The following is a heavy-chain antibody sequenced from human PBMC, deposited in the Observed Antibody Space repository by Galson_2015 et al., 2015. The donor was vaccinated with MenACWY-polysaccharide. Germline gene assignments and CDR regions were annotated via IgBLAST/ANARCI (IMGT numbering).Heavy chain of an antibody. CDR3: ARSPGGRESYYDGGFGAIDY. Sequence: SVKVSCKASGYTFTNYAMHWVRQAPGQRLEWMGWINAGNGNTKYSQKFQGRVTITRDTSASTAYIELSSLRSEDTAIYYCARSPGGRESYYDGGFGAIDYWGQGTLVTVSS. CDR2: INAGNGNT. D-gene: IGHD1-26*01. J-gene: IGHJ4*02. V-gene: IGHV1-3*01. CDR1: GYTFTNYA.